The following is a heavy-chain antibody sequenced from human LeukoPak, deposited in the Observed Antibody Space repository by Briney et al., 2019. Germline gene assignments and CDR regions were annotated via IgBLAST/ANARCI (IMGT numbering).Heavy chain of an antibody. CDR3: ARGMVRGVIMDY. J-gene: IGHJ4*02. Sequence: GASAKVSCKASGYTFTTYAMHWVRQAPGQRLEWMGWIDTGNGNTKYSQNFQGRVTITRDTSASTAYMELSSLGSEDTAVYLCARGMVRGVIMDYWGQGTLVTVSS. CDR2: IDTGNGNT. V-gene: IGHV1-3*04. CDR1: GYTFTTYA. D-gene: IGHD3-10*01.